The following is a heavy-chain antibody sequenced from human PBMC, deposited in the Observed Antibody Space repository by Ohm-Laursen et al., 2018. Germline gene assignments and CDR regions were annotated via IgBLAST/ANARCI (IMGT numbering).Heavy chain of an antibody. Sequence: TQTLTLTCTLSGLSVSTRGVGVGWIRQPPGKALEWLALIYWDDDKRYSPSLKSRLTITKDTSKNQVVLTMTNMDPVDTATYYCAHRGSGVRNYDYWGQGTLVTVSS. CDR2: IYWDDDK. CDR1: GLSVSTRGVG. CDR3: AHRGSGVRNYDY. J-gene: IGHJ4*02. D-gene: IGHD1-7*01. V-gene: IGHV2-5*02.